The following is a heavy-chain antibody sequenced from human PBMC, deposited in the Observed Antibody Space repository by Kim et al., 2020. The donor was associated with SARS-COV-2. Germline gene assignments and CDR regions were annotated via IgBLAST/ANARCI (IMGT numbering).Heavy chain of an antibody. D-gene: IGHD3-10*01. J-gene: IGHJ4*02. V-gene: IGHV3-15*07. CDR2: IKMKSDGETI. Sequence: GGSLRLSCAASGFAFNLAWMNWVRQAPGRGLEWVGRIKMKSDGETIDYAAAVKGRFIISRDDSENRLYLQMNSLKTGDTDMYYCTTAGRRGLLALNYWGQGALVTVSS. CDR1: GFAFNLAW. CDR3: TTAGRRGLLALNY.